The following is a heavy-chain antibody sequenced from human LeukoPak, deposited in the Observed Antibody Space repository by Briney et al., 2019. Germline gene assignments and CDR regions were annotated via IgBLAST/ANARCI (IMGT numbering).Heavy chain of an antibody. D-gene: IGHD1-26*01. V-gene: IGHV3-7*01. CDR1: GFTFSNYC. Sequence: GGSLRLSCTASGFTFSNYCMNWVRQAPGKGLEWVANINRNESEKYYVDSVKGRFTISRDNAKNSLYLQMDSLRVEDTAIYFCAREADWGYYDGYWGQGTLVTVSS. J-gene: IGHJ4*02. CDR3: AREADWGYYDGY. CDR2: INRNESEK.